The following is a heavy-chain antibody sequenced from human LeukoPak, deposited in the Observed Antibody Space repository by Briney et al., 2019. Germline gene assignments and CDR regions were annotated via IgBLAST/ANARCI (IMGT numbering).Heavy chain of an antibody. CDR3: VKATVTSSYFDYFDS. CDR1: GFSFSICS. D-gene: IGHD4-17*01. J-gene: IGHJ4*02. Sequence: GGSLRLSCSASGFSFSICSMHWVRQAPGKGLEYVSAISNNGDHTNYADSVKGRFTISRDNSKNTLYLQMSSLRAEDTAVYNCVKATVTSSYFDYFDSWGQGTRVTVSS. CDR2: ISNNGDHT. V-gene: IGHV3-64D*09.